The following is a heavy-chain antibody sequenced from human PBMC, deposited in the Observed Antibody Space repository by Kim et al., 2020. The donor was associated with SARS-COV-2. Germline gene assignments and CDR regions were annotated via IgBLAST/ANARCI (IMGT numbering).Heavy chain of an antibody. CDR1: GGSISSSNW. Sequence: SETLSLTCAVSGGSISSSNWWSWVRQPPGKGLEWIGEIYHSGSTNYNPSLKSRVTISVDKSKNQFSLKLSSVTAADTAVYYCARGVVPAAIGYNWFDPWGQGTLVTVSS. V-gene: IGHV4-4*02. D-gene: IGHD2-2*02. J-gene: IGHJ5*02. CDR2: IYHSGST. CDR3: ARGVVPAAIGYNWFDP.